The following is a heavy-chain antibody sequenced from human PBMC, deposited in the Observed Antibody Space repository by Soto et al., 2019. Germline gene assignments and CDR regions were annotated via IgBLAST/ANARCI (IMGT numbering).Heavy chain of an antibody. CDR2: ISASAYST. CDR3: AKRPLVVPAAKGFDY. Sequence: GGSLRLSCAASGFTFSSYAMSWVRQAPEKGLEWVSAISASAYSTYYADSVKGRFTISRDNSKNTLDLQMNSLRAEDTAVYYCAKRPLVVPAAKGFDYWGQGTQVTVSS. J-gene: IGHJ4*02. D-gene: IGHD2-2*01. CDR1: GFTFSSYA. V-gene: IGHV3-23*01.